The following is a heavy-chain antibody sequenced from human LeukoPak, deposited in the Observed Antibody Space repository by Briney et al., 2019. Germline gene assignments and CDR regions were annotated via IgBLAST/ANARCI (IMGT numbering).Heavy chain of an antibody. D-gene: IGHD2-21*02. CDR2: SWYDGSTK. CDR3: ARDTTLVTLYYFDS. Sequence: GALRLSCAASGFNLRTYGMHCVRQAPGKGLEWVALSWYDGSTKYYADSVKGRFSISRDNSKNTVYLQMDGLRAEDTAVYYCARDTTLVTLYYFDSWGQGTLVTVSS. J-gene: IGHJ4*02. CDR1: GFNLRTYG. V-gene: IGHV3-33*01.